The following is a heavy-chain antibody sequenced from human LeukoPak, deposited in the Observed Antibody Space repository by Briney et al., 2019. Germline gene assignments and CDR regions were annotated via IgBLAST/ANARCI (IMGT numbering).Heavy chain of an antibody. D-gene: IGHD3-22*01. Sequence: SETLSLTCTVSAYSISSGYFWGWIRQPPGKGLEWIGNIYHSGSTYYNPSLKSRVTISVDTSKNQFSLKLSSVTAADTAVYYCARHGDVYYYDSSGYYYFDYWGQGTLVTVSS. CDR1: AYSISSGYF. V-gene: IGHV4-38-2*02. J-gene: IGHJ4*02. CDR2: IYHSGST. CDR3: ARHGDVYYYDSSGYYYFDY.